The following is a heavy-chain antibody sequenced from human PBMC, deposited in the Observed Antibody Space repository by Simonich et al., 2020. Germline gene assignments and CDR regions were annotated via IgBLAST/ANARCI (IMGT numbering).Heavy chain of an antibody. V-gene: IGHV3-30*07. CDR3: AREGAGNDAFDI. Sequence: QVQLVESGGGVVQPGRSLRLSCAASGFAFSSYAMHWVRQAPGKGLEGVAVKSYEGSNKNYADSWKGRFTISRDNSKNTLYLQMNSLRAEDTAVYYCAREGAGNDAFDIWGQGTMVTVSS. CDR2: KSYEGSNK. D-gene: IGHD1-26*01. J-gene: IGHJ3*02. CDR1: GFAFSSYA.